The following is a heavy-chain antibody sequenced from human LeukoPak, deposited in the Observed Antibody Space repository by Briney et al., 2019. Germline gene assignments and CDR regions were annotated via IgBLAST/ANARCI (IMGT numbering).Heavy chain of an antibody. D-gene: IGHD7-27*01. CDR1: GYTFTSYG. CDR2: ISAYNGNT. Sequence: ASVKVSYKASGYTFTSYGISWVRQAPGQGLEWMGWISAYNGNTNYAQKFQGRVTMTTDTSTTTAYMELRGLRSDDTAVYYCARAEKPNWGNYYYYCMDVWGKGTTVTVSS. V-gene: IGHV1-18*01. CDR3: ARAEKPNWGNYYYYCMDV. J-gene: IGHJ6*03.